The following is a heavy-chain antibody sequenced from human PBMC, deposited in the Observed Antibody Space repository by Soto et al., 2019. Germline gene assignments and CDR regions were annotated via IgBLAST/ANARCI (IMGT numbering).Heavy chain of an antibody. CDR1: GGSISSGGYY. J-gene: IGHJ4*02. D-gene: IGHD5-12*01. V-gene: IGHV4-31*03. Sequence: QVQLQESGPGLVKPSQTLSLTCTVSGGSISSGGYYWSWIRQHPGKGLEWIGYIYYSGSTYYNPSLKSRVNISVDTSKNQFSLKLSSVTAADTAVYYCARVGKYSGYDGVDYWGQGTLVTVSS. CDR2: IYYSGST. CDR3: ARVGKYSGYDGVDY.